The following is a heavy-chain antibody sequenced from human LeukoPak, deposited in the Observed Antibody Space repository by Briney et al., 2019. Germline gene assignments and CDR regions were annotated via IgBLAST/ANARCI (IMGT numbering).Heavy chain of an antibody. D-gene: IGHD1-26*01. CDR3: AKRSGINYGYFDS. CDR1: GFTFSSYG. CDR2: ITGNGDYT. V-gene: IGHV3-23*01. Sequence: GGTLRLSCAASGFTFSSYGMSWVRQAPGKGLEWVSAITGNGDYTDYADSVKGRFTISRDNSKNTAYLQMNSLRSEDTAVYYCAKRSGINYGYFDSWGQGTLVTVSS. J-gene: IGHJ4*02.